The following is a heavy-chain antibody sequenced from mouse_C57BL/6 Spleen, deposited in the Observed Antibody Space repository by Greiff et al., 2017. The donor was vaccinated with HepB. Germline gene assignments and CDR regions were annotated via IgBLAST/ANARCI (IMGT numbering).Heavy chain of an antibody. V-gene: IGHV1-85*01. D-gene: IGHD1-1*01. Sequence: QVQLQQSGPELVKPGASVKLSCKASGYTFTSYDINWVKQRPGQGLEWIGWIYPRDGSTKYNEKFKGKATLTVDTSSSTAYMELHSLTSEDSAVYFCARVYYYGSSYVHFDYWGQGTTLTVSS. CDR2: IYPRDGST. J-gene: IGHJ2*01. CDR1: GYTFTSYD. CDR3: ARVYYYGSSYVHFDY.